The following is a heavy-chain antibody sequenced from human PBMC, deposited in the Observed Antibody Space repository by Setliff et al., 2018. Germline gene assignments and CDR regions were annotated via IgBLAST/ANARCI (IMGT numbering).Heavy chain of an antibody. J-gene: IGHJ3*02. CDR2: IIPILGIA. Sequence: GASVKVSCKASGGTFSSYAISWVRQAPGQGLEWMGGIIPILGIANYAQKFQGRVTITADKSTSTAYMELSSLGSEDTAVYYCARVYYGSGSYLGAFDIWGQGTMVTVSS. CDR3: ARVYYGSGSYLGAFDI. D-gene: IGHD3-10*01. CDR1: GGTFSSYA. V-gene: IGHV1-69*10.